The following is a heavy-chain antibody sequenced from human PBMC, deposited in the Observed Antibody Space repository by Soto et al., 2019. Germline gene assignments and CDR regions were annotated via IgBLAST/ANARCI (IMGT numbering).Heavy chain of an antibody. CDR3: AKGPKYNWNYSDY. V-gene: IGHV3-23*01. CDR1: GFTFSSYV. D-gene: IGHD1-20*01. J-gene: IGHJ4*02. Sequence: EVQLLESGGGLVQPGGSLRLSCAASGFTFSSYVMSWVRQAPGKGLEWVSAISGSGGSTYYADSVKGRFTISRDNSKNTLYLQMNSLRAEDTAVYYCAKGPKYNWNYSDYWGQGTLVTVSS. CDR2: ISGSGGST.